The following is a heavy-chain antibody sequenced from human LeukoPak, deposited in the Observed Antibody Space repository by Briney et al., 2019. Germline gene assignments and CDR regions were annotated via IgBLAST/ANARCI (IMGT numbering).Heavy chain of an antibody. D-gene: IGHD1-1*01. CDR1: GFTFSSYA. CDR2: ISYDGSNK. Sequence: GGSLRLSCAASGFTFSSYAMHWVRQAPGKGLEWVAVISYDGSNKYYADSVKGRFTISRDNSKNTLYLQMGSLRVEDMAVYYCARATYIVAAGTFIDHWGQGTLITVSS. V-gene: IGHV3-30*14. CDR3: ARATYIVAAGTFIDH. J-gene: IGHJ4*02.